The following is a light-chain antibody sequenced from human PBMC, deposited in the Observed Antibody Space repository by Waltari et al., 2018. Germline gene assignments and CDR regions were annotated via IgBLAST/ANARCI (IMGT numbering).Light chain of an antibody. J-gene: IGKJ1*01. CDR1: QSVRNF. Sequence: DIQMTQSPSSLSASVGDRVTITCRASQSVRNFVNWYQQEPGKAPKLLIYATSSLQTGVPSRFSGSGSGTDCTLSISSLQPEDFAIYFCQQGYMTPRTFGKGTKVEIK. CDR2: ATS. V-gene: IGKV1-39*01. CDR3: QQGYMTPRT.